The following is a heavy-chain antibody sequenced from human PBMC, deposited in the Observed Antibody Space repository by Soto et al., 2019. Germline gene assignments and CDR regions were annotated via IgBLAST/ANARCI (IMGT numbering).Heavy chain of an antibody. CDR2: IYPGDSDT. Sequence: GESLKISCKGSGYSFTSYWIGWVRQVPGKGLEWMGIIYPGDSDTRYSPSFQGQVTISADKSISTAYLQWSSLKASDTAMYYCATALSSSGTGGYYYGMDVWGQGTTVTVSS. V-gene: IGHV5-51*01. CDR1: GYSFTSYW. J-gene: IGHJ6*02. D-gene: IGHD6-13*01. CDR3: ATALSSSGTGGYYYGMDV.